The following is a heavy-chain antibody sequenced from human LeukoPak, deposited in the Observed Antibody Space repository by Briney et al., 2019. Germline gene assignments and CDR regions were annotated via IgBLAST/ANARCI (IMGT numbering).Heavy chain of an antibody. CDR1: GGSISSYY. CDR3: AGYYGSGTPNFDY. J-gene: IGHJ4*02. D-gene: IGHD3-10*01. Sequence: PSETLSLTCTVSGGSISSYYWSWIRQPPGKGLEWLGYIYYSGSTNYNPSLKSRVTISVDTSKNQFSLKLSSVTAADTAVYYCAGYYGSGTPNFDYWGQGTLVTVSS. V-gene: IGHV4-59*01. CDR2: IYYSGST.